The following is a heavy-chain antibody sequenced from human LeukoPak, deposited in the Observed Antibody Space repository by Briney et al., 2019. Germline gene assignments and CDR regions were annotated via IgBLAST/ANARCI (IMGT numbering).Heavy chain of an antibody. D-gene: IGHD3-3*01. CDR3: AKDFEWLAVRYYFDY. CDR1: GFTFSYYG. CDR2: IRYDGSNK. J-gene: IGHJ4*02. Sequence: RGSLRLSCAASGFTFSYYGMHWVRQAPGKGLEWGAFIRYDGSNKYYADSVKGRFTISRDNSKNTLYLQMNSLRAEDTAVYYCAKDFEWLAVRYYFDYWGQGTLVTVSS. V-gene: IGHV3-30*02.